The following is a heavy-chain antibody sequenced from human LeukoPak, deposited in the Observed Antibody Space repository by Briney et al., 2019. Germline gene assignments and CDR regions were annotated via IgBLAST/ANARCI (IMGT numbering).Heavy chain of an antibody. CDR2: ISSSSSYI. CDR3: ARDLKSWGYDILTGYRMSDAFDI. V-gene: IGHV3-21*01. J-gene: IGHJ3*02. D-gene: IGHD3-9*01. Sequence: PGGSLRLSCAASGFTFSSYSMNWVRQAPGKGLEWVSSISSSSSYIYYADSVKGRFTISRDNAKNSLYLQMNSLRAEDTAVYYCARDLKSWGYDILTGYRMSDAFDIWGQGTLVTVSS. CDR1: GFTFSSYS.